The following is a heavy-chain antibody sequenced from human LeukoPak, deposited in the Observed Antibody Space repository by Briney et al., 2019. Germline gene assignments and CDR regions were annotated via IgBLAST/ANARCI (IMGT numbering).Heavy chain of an antibody. V-gene: IGHV3-23*01. J-gene: IGHJ4*02. CDR3: ARGWYNFDY. CDR2: INNSGDRR. D-gene: IGHD6-19*01. CDR1: GFLFSNYA. Sequence: PGGSLRLSCAASGFLFSNYAMSWVRQAPGKGLEWVSGINNSGDRRFYADSVKGRFTISRDNSKNTLYLQMNSLRAEDTAVYYCARGWYNFDYWGQGTRVTVSS.